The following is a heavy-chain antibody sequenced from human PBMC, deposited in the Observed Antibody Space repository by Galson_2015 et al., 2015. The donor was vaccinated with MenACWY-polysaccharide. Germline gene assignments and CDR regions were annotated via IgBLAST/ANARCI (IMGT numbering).Heavy chain of an antibody. CDR3: ARECVYYYYYYGMDV. D-gene: IGHD2-8*01. V-gene: IGHV3-48*01. CDR1: GFTFSSYR. CDR2: ISSSSSTI. Sequence: SLRLSCAASGFTFSSYRMNWVRQAPGKGLEWVSYISSSSSTIYYADSVKGRFTISRDNAKNSLYLQMNSLRAEDTAVYYCARECVYYYYYYGMDVWGQGTTVTVSS. J-gene: IGHJ6*02.